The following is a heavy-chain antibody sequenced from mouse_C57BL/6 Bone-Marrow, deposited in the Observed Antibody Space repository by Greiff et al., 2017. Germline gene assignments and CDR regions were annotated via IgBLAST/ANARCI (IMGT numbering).Heavy chain of an antibody. Sequence: EVQVVESGGDLVQPGGSLKLSCAASGFTFSSYGMSWVRPTPDTRLEWVATISSGGSYTYYPDSVKGRFTISRDNAKNTLYLQMRSLKSEDTAMYYGARRGQRRLRDDMDDGGQGTSVTVSS. V-gene: IGHV5-6*01. CDR1: GFTFSSYG. D-gene: IGHD3-2*02. CDR2: ISSGGSYT. CDR3: ARRGQRRLRDDMDD. J-gene: IGHJ4*01.